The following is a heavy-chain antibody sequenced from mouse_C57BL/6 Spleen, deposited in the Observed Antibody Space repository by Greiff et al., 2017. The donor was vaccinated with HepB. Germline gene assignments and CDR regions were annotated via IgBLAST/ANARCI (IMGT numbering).Heavy chain of an antibody. CDR1: GYTFTSYG. Sequence: QVQLKQSGAELARPGASVKLSCKASGYTFTSYGISWVKQSTGQGLEWIGEIYPRSGNTYYNEKFKGKATLTADKSSSTAYMELRSLTSEDSAVYFCARRKLDSSGDYYYAMDYWGQGTSVTVSS. V-gene: IGHV1-81*01. D-gene: IGHD3-2*02. J-gene: IGHJ4*01. CDR3: ARRKLDSSGDYYYAMDY. CDR2: IYPRSGNT.